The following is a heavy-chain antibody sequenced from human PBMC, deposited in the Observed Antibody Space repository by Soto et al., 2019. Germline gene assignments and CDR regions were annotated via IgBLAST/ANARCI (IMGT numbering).Heavy chain of an antibody. Sequence: SETLSLTCDVYGGSFNCYHWSWIRQPPGKGLEWIGEISHSGSTDYNPSLKSRVTISVDTSKNQFSLRVTSVTAADTAGYYCARGGDDYDYGVDVWGQGTTVTVSS. V-gene: IGHV4-34*01. CDR2: ISHSGST. CDR3: ARGGDDYDYGVDV. D-gene: IGHD3-16*01. J-gene: IGHJ6*02. CDR1: GGSFNCYH.